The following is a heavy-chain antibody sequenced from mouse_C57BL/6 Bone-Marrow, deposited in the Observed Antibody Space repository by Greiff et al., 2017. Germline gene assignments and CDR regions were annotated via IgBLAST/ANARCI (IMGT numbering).Heavy chain of an antibody. CDR2: IYPGGGYT. CDR1: GYTFTNYW. J-gene: IGHJ3*01. V-gene: IGHV1-63*01. CDR3: ASGRWLLPFAY. D-gene: IGHD2-3*01. Sequence: VQLQESGAELVRPGTSVKMSCKASGYTFTNYWIGWAKQRPGHGLEWIGDIYPGGGYTTYNEKFKGKATLTADKSSSTAYMQFSSLTSEDSAIYYCASGRWLLPFAYWGQGTLVTVSA.